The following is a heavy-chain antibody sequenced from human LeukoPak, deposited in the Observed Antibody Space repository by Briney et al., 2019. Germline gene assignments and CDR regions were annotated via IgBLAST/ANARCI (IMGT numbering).Heavy chain of an antibody. V-gene: IGHV3-21*01. D-gene: IGHD3-10*01. Sequence: GSLRLSCAASGFTFSSYSMNWVRQAPGKGLEWVSSISSSSSYIYYADSVKGRFTISRDNAKNSLYLQMNSLRAGDTAVYYCARIRMVRGVIIWGQGTLVTVSS. CDR1: GFTFSSYS. CDR3: ARIRMVRGVII. J-gene: IGHJ4*02. CDR2: ISSSSSYI.